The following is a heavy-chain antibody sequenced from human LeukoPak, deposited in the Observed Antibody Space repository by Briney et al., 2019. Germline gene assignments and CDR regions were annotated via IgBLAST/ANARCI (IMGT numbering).Heavy chain of an antibody. CDR1: GFTVSSNY. CDR2: IYSGGST. Sequence: RPGGSLRLSCAASGFTVSSNYMSWVRQAPGKGLEWVSVIYSGGSTYCADSVKGRFTISRDNSKNTLYLQMNSLRAEDTAVYYCAKDKQQLVAETADYWGQGTLVTVSS. V-gene: IGHV3-53*05. CDR3: AKDKQQLVAETADY. J-gene: IGHJ4*02. D-gene: IGHD6-13*01.